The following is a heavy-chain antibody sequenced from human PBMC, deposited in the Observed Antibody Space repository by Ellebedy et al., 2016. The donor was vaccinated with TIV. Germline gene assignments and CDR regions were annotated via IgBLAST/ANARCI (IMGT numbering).Heavy chain of an antibody. CDR2: INQDGSEK. D-gene: IGHD3-22*01. Sequence: PGGSLRLSCAVSGFTSSSFWMSWVRQAPGKGLEWVANINQDGSEKYYVDSVKGRFTISRDNAKNSLYLQMNSLRAEDTAVYYCARGEYYYDGGYWGQGTLVTVSS. CDR1: GFTSSSFW. J-gene: IGHJ4*02. CDR3: ARGEYYYDGGY. V-gene: IGHV3-7*03.